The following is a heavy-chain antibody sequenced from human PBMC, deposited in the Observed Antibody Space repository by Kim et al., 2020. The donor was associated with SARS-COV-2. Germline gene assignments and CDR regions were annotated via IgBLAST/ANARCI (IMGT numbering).Heavy chain of an antibody. D-gene: IGHD6-19*01. J-gene: IGHJ4*02. CDR1: GFTFSSYA. CDR2: ITYDGSNK. V-gene: IGHV3-30-3*01. Sequence: GGSLRLSCAASGFTFSSYAMNWVRQAPGKGLEWVAFITYDGSNKYYADSVKGRFTISRDNSKNTLYLQMNSLRAEDTAVYYCAREAYSSGWYPTETPVDYWGEGTLVTASP. CDR3: AREAYSSGWYPTETPVDY.